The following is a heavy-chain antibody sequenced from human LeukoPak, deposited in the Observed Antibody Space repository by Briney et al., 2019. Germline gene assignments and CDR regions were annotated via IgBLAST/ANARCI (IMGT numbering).Heavy chain of an antibody. CDR1: GFTFSSYT. CDR2: ISYDGSNK. CDR3: ARTWIQLWFPDY. V-gene: IGHV3-30*04. J-gene: IGHJ4*02. Sequence: GGSLRLSGAASGFTFSSYTMHWVRQAPGKGLEWVAVISYDGSNKYYADSVKGRFTISRDNSKNTLYLQMNSLRAEDTAVYYCARTWIQLWFPDYWGQGTLVTVSS. D-gene: IGHD5-18*01.